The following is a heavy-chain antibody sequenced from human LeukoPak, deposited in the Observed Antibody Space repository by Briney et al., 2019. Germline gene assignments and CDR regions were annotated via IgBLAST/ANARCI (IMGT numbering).Heavy chain of an antibody. V-gene: IGHV3-21*01. D-gene: IGHD5-18*01. CDR3: ARFDVDTAMINDY. CDR2: ITSSSSYI. CDR1: GFTFSTYT. Sequence: GGSLRLSCAASGFTFSTYTMNWVRQAPGKGLEWVSSITSSSSYIYYADSVKGRFTISRDNAKNSLYLQMNSLRAEDTAVYYCARFDVDTAMINDYWGQGTLVTVSS. J-gene: IGHJ4*02.